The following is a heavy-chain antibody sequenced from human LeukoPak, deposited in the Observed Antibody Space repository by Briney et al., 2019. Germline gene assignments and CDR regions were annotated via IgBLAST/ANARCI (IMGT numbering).Heavy chain of an antibody. CDR2: INHSGST. CDR3: ARDAVVVTNAFDI. Sequence: SETLSLTCAVYGGSFSGYYWSWIRQPPGKGLEWIGEINHSGSTNYNPSLKSRVTISVDTSKNQFSLKLSSVTAADTAVYYCARDAVVVTNAFDIWGQGTVVTVSS. CDR1: GGSFSGYY. D-gene: IGHD2-21*02. J-gene: IGHJ3*02. V-gene: IGHV4-34*01.